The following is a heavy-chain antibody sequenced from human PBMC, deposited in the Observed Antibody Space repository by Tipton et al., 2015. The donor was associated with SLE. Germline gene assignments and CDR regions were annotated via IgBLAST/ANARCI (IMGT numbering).Heavy chain of an antibody. CDR3: ARGGPVGY. V-gene: IGHV4-61*01. CDR2: IYYSGST. Sequence: TLSLTCTVSGGSVSSGRYYWSWIRQPPGKGLEWIGYIYYSGSTNYNPSLKSRVTISVDTSKNQFSLKLSSVTAADTAVYYCARGGPVGYWGQGTLVTVSS. J-gene: IGHJ4*02. CDR1: GGSVSSGRYY.